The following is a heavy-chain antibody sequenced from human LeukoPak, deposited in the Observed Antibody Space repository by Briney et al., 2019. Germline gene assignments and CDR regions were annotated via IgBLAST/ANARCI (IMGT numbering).Heavy chain of an antibody. J-gene: IGHJ3*02. V-gene: IGHV3-15*01. CDR2: IKSKTDGGTT. CDR1: GFTFRSAW. D-gene: IGHD1-26*01. CDR3: TTVRWGGSYLSDAFDI. Sequence: GGSLRLSCAASGFTFRSAWMNWVRQAPGKGLEWVGRIKSKTDGGTTDYAAPVKGRFTISRDDSKNTLCLQMNSLKTEDTAVYYCTTVRWGGSYLSDAFDIWGQGTMVTVSS.